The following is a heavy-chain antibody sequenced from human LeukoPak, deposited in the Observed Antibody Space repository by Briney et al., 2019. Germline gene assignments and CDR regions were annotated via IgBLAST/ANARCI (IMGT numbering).Heavy chain of an antibody. CDR2: ISYDGSNK. J-gene: IGHJ5*02. V-gene: IGHV3-30*18. CDR1: GFTFSTYA. CDR3: AKDVSWNWFDP. Sequence: GGSLRLSCAASGFTFSTYAMHWVRQAPGKGLEWVAVISYDGSNKYYADSVKGRFTISRDNSKNTLYLQMNTLRAEDTAVYYCAKDVSWNWFDPWGQGTLVTVSS.